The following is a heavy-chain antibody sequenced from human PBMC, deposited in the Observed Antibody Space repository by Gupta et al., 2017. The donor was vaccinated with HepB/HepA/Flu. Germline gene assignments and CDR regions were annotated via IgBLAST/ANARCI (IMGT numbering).Heavy chain of an antibody. CDR1: GFTSSSHW. Sequence: EVQLVEFGGGLVQPGGSLRLSCAASGFTSSSHWMTWVRQAPGKGLEWVANIKEDGSEKYYVDSVKGRFTISRDNAKNSLYLQMNSLGADDTAVYYCAREPSYDLWISYGTYSYYYYMDVWGKGTTVTVFS. V-gene: IGHV3-7*01. J-gene: IGHJ6*03. D-gene: IGHD3-3*01. CDR3: AREPSYDLWISYGTYSYYYYMDV. CDR2: IKEDGSEK.